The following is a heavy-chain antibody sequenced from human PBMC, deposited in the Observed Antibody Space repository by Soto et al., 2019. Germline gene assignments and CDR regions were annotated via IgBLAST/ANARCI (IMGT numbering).Heavy chain of an antibody. Sequence: PSETLSLTCAVYGGSFSDYYWSWIRQPPGKGLEWIGEISHSGSTKYDPSLTSRVTISLDTSKNQFSLNLSSVTAAETAVDYCARTIAYESGTYPQQQLDDWGQGTLVTVSS. CDR1: GGSFSDYY. D-gene: IGHD3-10*01. V-gene: IGHV4-34*01. CDR2: ISHSGST. J-gene: IGHJ4*02. CDR3: ARTIAYESGTYPQQQLDD.